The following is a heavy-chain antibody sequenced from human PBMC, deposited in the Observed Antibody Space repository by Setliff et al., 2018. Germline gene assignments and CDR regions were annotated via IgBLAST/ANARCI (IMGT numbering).Heavy chain of an antibody. Sequence: GGSLRLSCAASEFTFSSYGMYWVRQAPGKGLEWVAVIWYDGRTKYYADSVRGRFTISRDNSKNTLYLQMNSLRAEDTAVYFCARVKRVSPRFLEWLTGYFDYWGQGTLVTVSS. D-gene: IGHD3-3*01. J-gene: IGHJ4*02. V-gene: IGHV3-33*07. CDR1: EFTFSSYG. CDR3: ARVKRVSPRFLEWLTGYFDY. CDR2: IWYDGRTK.